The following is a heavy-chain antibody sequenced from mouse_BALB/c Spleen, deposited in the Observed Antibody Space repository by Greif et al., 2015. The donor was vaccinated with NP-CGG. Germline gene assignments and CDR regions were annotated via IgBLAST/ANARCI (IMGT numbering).Heavy chain of an antibody. Sequence: EVQLQQSGTVLARPGASVKMSCKASGYTFTSYWMHWVKQRPGQGLEWIGAIYPGNSDTSYNQKFKGKAKLTAVTSTSTAYMELSSLTNEDSAVYYCTSIYYGNYVYYYAMDYWGQGTSVTVSS. V-gene: IGHV1-5*01. CDR2: IYPGNSDT. D-gene: IGHD2-1*01. CDR1: GYTFTSYW. J-gene: IGHJ4*01. CDR3: TSIYYGNYVYYYAMDY.